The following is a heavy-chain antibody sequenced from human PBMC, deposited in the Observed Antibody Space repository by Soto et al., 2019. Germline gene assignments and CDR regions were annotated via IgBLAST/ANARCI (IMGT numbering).Heavy chain of an antibody. V-gene: IGHV4-30-4*01. CDR2: IYYSGST. D-gene: IGHD1-20*01. J-gene: IGHJ4*02. Sequence: LSLTCTVSGGSISSGDYHWSWIRQPPGKGLEWIGYIYYSGSTYYNPSLKSRVTISVDTSKNQFSLKLSSVTAADTAVYYCARVMGANWNPIDYWGQGTLVTVSS. CDR1: GGSISSGDYH. CDR3: ARVMGANWNPIDY.